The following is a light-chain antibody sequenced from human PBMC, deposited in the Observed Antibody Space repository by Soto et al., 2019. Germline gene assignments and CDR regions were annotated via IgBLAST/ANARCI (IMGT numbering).Light chain of an antibody. CDR2: AAS. CDR1: QGISSY. CDR3: QQFNSYPLT. Sequence: DIQLTQSPSFLSASLGDRVNITCRASQGISSYLAWYQKKPGKAPKLLIYAASTLQSGVSSRFSGSGSGTVFTLTISSLQPEDFATYYCQQFNSYPLTFGGGTKVDIK. V-gene: IGKV1-9*01. J-gene: IGKJ4*01.